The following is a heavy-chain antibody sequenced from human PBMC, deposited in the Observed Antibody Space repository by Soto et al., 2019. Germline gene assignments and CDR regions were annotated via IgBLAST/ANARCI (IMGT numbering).Heavy chain of an antibody. Sequence: PVESLKISCNGSGYSFTSYWIGWVRQMPGKGLEWMGIIYPGDSDTRYSPSFQGQVTISADKSISTAYLQWSSLKASDTAMYYCARQADYYDSTPYYFDYWGQGTLVTVSS. CDR1: GYSFTSYW. CDR2: IYPGDSDT. V-gene: IGHV5-51*01. D-gene: IGHD3-22*01. CDR3: ARQADYYDSTPYYFDY. J-gene: IGHJ4*02.